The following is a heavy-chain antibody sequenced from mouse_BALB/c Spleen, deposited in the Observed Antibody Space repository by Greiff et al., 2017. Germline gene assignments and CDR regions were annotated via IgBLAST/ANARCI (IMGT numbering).Heavy chain of an antibody. CDR3: ARVMKLYYYAMDY. Sequence: EVKLQESGPGLVKPSQSLSLTCTVTGYSITSDYAWNWIRQFPGNKLEWMGYISYSGSTSYNPSLKSRISITRDTSKNQFFLQLNSVTTEDTATYYCARVMKLYYYAMDYWGQGTSVTVSS. CDR1: GYSITSDYA. CDR2: ISYSGST. D-gene: IGHD1-1*02. V-gene: IGHV3-2*02. J-gene: IGHJ4*01.